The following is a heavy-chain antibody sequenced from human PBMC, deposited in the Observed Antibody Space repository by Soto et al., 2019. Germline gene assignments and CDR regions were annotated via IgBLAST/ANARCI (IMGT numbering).Heavy chain of an antibody. CDR2: ISGSGGST. Sequence: EVQLLESGGGLVQPGGSLRLSCAASGSTFSSYAMSWVRQAPGKGLEWVSAISGSGGSTYYADSVKGRFTISRDNSKNTLYLQMNSLRAEDTAVYYCAKDRTTSSYYYYYMDVWGKGTTVTVSS. J-gene: IGHJ6*03. CDR3: AKDRTTSSYYYYYMDV. D-gene: IGHD4-17*01. CDR1: GSTFSSYA. V-gene: IGHV3-23*01.